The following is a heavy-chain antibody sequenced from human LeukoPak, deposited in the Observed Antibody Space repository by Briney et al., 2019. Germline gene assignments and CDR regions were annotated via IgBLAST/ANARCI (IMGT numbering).Heavy chain of an antibody. CDR2: ITRDGSST. J-gene: IGHJ4*02. D-gene: IGHD1-26*01. CDR1: GFTFSSSW. Sequence: PGGSLRLSCAASGFTFSSSWMHWVRQAPGKGLVWVSRITRDGSSTTYADSVKGRFTISRDNAKNSLYLQMNSLRAEDTAVYYCARDAVAELRGFDYWGQGTLVTVSS. CDR3: ARDAVAELRGFDY. V-gene: IGHV3-74*01.